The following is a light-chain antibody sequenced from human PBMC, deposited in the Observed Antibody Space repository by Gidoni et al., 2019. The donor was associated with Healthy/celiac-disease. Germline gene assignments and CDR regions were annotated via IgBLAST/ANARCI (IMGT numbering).Light chain of an antibody. J-gene: IGKJ4*01. CDR2: WAS. V-gene: IGKV4-1*01. Sequence: DIVMTQSPDSLSVSLGERATINCKSSQSVLYSSKNKNYLAWYQQKPGQPPKLLIYWASTRESGVHDRCSGSGSGTDFPLTISSLQAEDVAVYYCQQYYSTPLTFGGGTKVEIK. CDR3: QQYYSTPLT. CDR1: QSVLYSSKNKNY.